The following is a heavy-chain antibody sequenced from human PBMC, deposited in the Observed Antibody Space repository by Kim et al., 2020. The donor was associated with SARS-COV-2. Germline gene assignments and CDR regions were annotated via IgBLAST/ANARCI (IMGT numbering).Heavy chain of an antibody. CDR2: ITEDGSQR. J-gene: IGHJ4*02. Sequence: GGSLRLSCAASGFTFSSYWMHWVRQAPGKGLEWLTKITEDGSQRWSVDSVKGRFSISRDNTKNSLYLQMNSLRVEDTAVYFCVRGNRDWPGVDYWGQGTLVTVSS. D-gene: IGHD3-9*01. CDR1: GFTFSSYW. CDR3: VRGNRDWPGVDY. V-gene: IGHV3-7*01.